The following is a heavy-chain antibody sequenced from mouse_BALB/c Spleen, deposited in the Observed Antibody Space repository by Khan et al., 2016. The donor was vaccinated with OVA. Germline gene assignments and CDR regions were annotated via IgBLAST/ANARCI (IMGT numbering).Heavy chain of an antibody. CDR3: TRGEGYYGNPYAIDF. CDR2: ISSGGTYT. V-gene: IGHV5-6-4*01. CDR1: GFTFSRYT. Sequence: EVELVESEGGLVKPGGSLKLSCAASGFTFSRYTMSWVRQTPEKRLEWVATISSGGTYTYYVDSVEGRFTLSRDNAKNTLYLEMTSLKSEDTAIYYCTRGEGYYGNPYAIDFWGQGTSVTVSS. J-gene: IGHJ4*01. D-gene: IGHD2-1*01.